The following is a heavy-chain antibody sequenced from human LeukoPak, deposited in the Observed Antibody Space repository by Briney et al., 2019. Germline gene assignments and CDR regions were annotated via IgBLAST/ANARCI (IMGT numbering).Heavy chain of an antibody. CDR2: IHTSGNT. J-gene: IGHJ4*02. V-gene: IGHV4-4*07. CDR3: ARAGSATARPFVSNDC. D-gene: IGHD6-6*01. CDR1: GGSISNYY. Sequence: PSETLSLTCTVSGGSISNYYWSWLRQPPGKGLEWVGRIHTSGNTDYNPSLKRRVTMSLDTYKTEYSLRLNSMTAADAAVYYCARAGSATARPFVSNDCWGQGTLVTVSS.